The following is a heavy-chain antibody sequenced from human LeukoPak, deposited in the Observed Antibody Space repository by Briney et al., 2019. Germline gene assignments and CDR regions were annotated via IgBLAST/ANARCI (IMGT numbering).Heavy chain of an antibody. Sequence: GGSLRLSCAASEFTFSNFAMSWVRQAPGKGLEWVSATSGSGVSTYYVDSVKGRFTISRDNSKNTLYLQMNSLRAEDTAVYYCAKHLIEYSRSSFDSWGQGTLVTVSS. CDR1: EFTFSNFA. J-gene: IGHJ4*02. CDR3: AKHLIEYSRSSFDS. V-gene: IGHV3-23*01. CDR2: TSGSGVST. D-gene: IGHD6-13*01.